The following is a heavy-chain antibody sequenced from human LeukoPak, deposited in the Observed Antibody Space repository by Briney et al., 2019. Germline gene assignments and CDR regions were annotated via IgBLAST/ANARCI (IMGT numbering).Heavy chain of an antibody. CDR2: IRYDGSNK. Sequence: PGGSLRLSCAASGFTFSSYGMHWVRQAPGKGLEWVAFIRYDGSNKYYADSVKGRFTISRDNSKNTLYLQINSLRAEDTAVYYCAKDPNTYYDFWSGYYTGITGVDYWGQGTLVTVSS. D-gene: IGHD3-3*01. CDR3: AKDPNTYYDFWSGYYTGITGVDY. J-gene: IGHJ4*02. V-gene: IGHV3-30*02. CDR1: GFTFSSYG.